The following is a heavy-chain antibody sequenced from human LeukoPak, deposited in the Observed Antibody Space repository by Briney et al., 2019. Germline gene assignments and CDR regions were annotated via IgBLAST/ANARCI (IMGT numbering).Heavy chain of an antibody. CDR3: ANDPTPVTTPFFDY. J-gene: IGHJ4*02. CDR2: ISSSSSTI. D-gene: IGHD4-17*01. V-gene: IGHV3-48*01. CDR1: GFTFSSYS. Sequence: GGSLRLSCAASGFTFSSYSMNWVRQAPGKGLEWVSYISSSSSTIYYADSVKGRFTISRDNAKNSLYLQMNSLRAEDTAVYYCANDPTPVTTPFFDYWGQGTLVTVSS.